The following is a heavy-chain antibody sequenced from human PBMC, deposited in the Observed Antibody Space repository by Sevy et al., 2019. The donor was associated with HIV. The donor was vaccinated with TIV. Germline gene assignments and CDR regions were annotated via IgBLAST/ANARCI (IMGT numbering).Heavy chain of an antibody. D-gene: IGHD5-12*01. Sequence: GGSLRLSCAASGFTFSSYEMNWVRQAPGKGLEWVSYISSSGSTIYYAHSVKGRFTISRDNAKNPLYLQMNSLRAEDTAVYYCARDDRGYSGYDRGNFDYWGQGTLVTVSS. CDR3: ARDDRGYSGYDRGNFDY. CDR2: ISSSGSTI. V-gene: IGHV3-48*03. CDR1: GFTFSSYE. J-gene: IGHJ4*02.